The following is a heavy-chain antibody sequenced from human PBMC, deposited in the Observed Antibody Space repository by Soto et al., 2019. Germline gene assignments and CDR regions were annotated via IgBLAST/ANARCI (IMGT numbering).Heavy chain of an antibody. V-gene: IGHV1-46*01. CDR3: ARDSIDCSGGSCY. Sequence: GASVKVSCKASGYTFTSYYMHWVRQAPGQGLEWMGIINPSRGITSYAQKFQGRVTITADKSTSTAYMELSSLRSEDTAVYYCARDSIDCSGGSCYWGQGTLVTVSS. CDR2: INPSRGIT. CDR1: GYTFTSYY. D-gene: IGHD2-15*01. J-gene: IGHJ4*02.